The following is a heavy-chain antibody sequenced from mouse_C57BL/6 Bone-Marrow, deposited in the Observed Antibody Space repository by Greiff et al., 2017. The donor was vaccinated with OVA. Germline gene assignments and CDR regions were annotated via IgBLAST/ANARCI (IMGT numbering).Heavy chain of an antibody. CDR2: IYPSGGST. CDR3: ASQWLLRYYAMYY. J-gene: IGHJ4*01. CDR1: GYTFTSYW. V-gene: IGHV1-64*01. D-gene: IGHD2-3*01. Sequence: QVQLQQPGAELVKPGASVKLSCKASGYTFTSYWMRWVKQRPGQGLEWIGMIYPSGGSTNYTEKFKSKATLTVDKSSSTAYMQLSSLTSEDSAVYYCASQWLLRYYAMYYWGKGTSVTVSS.